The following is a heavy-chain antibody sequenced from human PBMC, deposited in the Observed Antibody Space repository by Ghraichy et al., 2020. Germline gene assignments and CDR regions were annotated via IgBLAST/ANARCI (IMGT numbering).Heavy chain of an antibody. CDR1: GFTFSNYA. J-gene: IGHJ4*02. CDR2: ISGSGGST. CDR3: AKDSYSTSSRFDY. Sequence: GESLNISCAASGFTFSNYAMSWVRQAPGKGLEWVSAISGSGGSTYYADSVKGRFTISRDNSKNTLYLQMNSLRAEDTAVYYCAKDSYSTSSRFDYWGQGTLVTVSS. D-gene: IGHD2-2*01. V-gene: IGHV3-23*01.